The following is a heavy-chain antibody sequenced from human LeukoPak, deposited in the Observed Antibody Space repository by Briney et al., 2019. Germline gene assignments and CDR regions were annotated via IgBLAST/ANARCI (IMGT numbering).Heavy chain of an antibody. Sequence: SETLSLTRAVSGGSISSGGYSWSWIRQPPGKGLEWIGYIYHSGTTYYNPSLKSRVTISIDRSKNQFSLKLSSVTAADTAVYYCARCFGDYVFDYWGQGTLVTVSS. CDR2: IYHSGTT. CDR3: ARCFGDYVFDY. J-gene: IGHJ4*02. V-gene: IGHV4-30-2*01. CDR1: GGSISSGGYS. D-gene: IGHD4-17*01.